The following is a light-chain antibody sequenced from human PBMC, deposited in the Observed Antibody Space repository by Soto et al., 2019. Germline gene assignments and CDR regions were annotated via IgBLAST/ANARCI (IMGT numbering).Light chain of an antibody. V-gene: IGLV2-14*03. CDR1: RSDIGFYNY. Sequence: QSALTQPASVSGSLGQSITISCTGTRSDIGFYNYVSWYQQLPGKAPKLIIYDVSNRPSGVSTRFSGSKSGNTASLTISGLQAEDEADYSCSSYSNRITLFGTGTKVTVL. CDR3: SSYSNRITL. J-gene: IGLJ1*01. CDR2: DVS.